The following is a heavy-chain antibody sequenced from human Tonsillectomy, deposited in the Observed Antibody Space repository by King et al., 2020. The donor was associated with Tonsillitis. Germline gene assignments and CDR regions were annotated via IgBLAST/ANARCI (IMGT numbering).Heavy chain of an antibody. CDR3: ARQYSGSYYYFDY. D-gene: IGHD1-26*01. Sequence: VQLVESGAELKKPGESLKISCTGSGYSFTSYWIGWVRQMPGKGLEWMGIIYPGDSDTRYSPSFQGQVTISADKSISTAYLQWSSLKAPDTAMYYCARQYSGSYYYFDYWGQGTLVTVSS. CDR1: GYSFTSYW. V-gene: IGHV5-51*01. J-gene: IGHJ4*02. CDR2: IYPGDSDT.